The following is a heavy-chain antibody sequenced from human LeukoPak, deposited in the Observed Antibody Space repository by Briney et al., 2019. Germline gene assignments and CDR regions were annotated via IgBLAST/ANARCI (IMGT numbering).Heavy chain of an antibody. CDR3: ASLTTGILLLDY. Sequence: SETLSLTCTVSGGSISIGGYYWRWLRQHPGKGLEWIGYIYYSGSTYYNPSLKSRVTISVDTSKNQFSLKLSSVTAADTAVYYCASLTTGILLLDYWGQGALVTVSS. CDR2: IYYSGST. J-gene: IGHJ4*02. CDR1: GGSISIGGYY. V-gene: IGHV4-31*03. D-gene: IGHD4-17*01.